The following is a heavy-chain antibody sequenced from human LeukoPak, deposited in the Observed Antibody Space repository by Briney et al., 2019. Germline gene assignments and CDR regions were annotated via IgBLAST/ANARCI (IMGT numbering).Heavy chain of an antibody. D-gene: IGHD6-13*01. Sequence: SETLSLTCSVSGGSFSSYYWSWIRQPPGKGLEWIGYIYYSGSTNYNPSLKSRVVISVDTSKNQFSLKLSSVTAADTAVYYCARVYYSRSYDYWYFDLWGRGTLVTVSS. V-gene: IGHV4-59*01. J-gene: IGHJ2*01. CDR2: IYYSGST. CDR1: GGSFSSYY. CDR3: ARVYYSRSYDYWYFDL.